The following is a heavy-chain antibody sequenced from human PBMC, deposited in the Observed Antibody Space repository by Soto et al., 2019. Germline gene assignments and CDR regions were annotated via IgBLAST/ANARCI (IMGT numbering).Heavy chain of an antibody. J-gene: IGHJ5*02. CDR1: GGTFSSYA. CDR3: ARLPYGDYLGWFDP. CDR2: IIPIFGTA. D-gene: IGHD4-17*01. V-gene: IGHV1-69*12. Sequence: QVQLVQSGAEVKKPGSSVKVSCKASGGTFSSYAISWVRQAPGQGLEWMGGIIPIFGTANYAQKFQGRVTITAHESTSTAYMELGSLRSEDTAVYYCARLPYGDYLGWFDPWGQGTLVTVSS.